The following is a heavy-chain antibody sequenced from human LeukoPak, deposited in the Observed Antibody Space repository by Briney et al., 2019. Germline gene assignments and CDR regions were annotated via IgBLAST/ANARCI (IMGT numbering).Heavy chain of an antibody. CDR3: ARPYGYSYYMDV. D-gene: IGHD3-10*01. J-gene: IGHJ6*03. V-gene: IGHV4-39*07. CDR2: IYYSGST. CDR1: GDSISTSSYY. Sequence: SETLSLTCSVSGDSISTSSYYWGWIRQPPGKGLEWIGTIYYSGSTYYNPSLKSRVTISVDTSKNQFSLKLSSVTAADTAVYYCARPYGYSYYMDVWGKGTTVTVSS.